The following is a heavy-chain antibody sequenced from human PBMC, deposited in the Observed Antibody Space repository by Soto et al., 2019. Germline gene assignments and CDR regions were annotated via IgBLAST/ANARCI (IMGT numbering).Heavy chain of an antibody. Sequence: SETLSLTCTVSGGSISSYYWSWIRQPPGKGLEWIGYFYYSGSTNYNPSLKSRVTISVDTSKNQFSLKLSSVTAADTAVYYCAKGGWMLFDICGQGTMVT. V-gene: IGHV4-59*01. CDR1: GGSISSYY. D-gene: IGHD2-2*03. J-gene: IGHJ3*02. CDR3: AKGGWMLFDI. CDR2: FYYSGST.